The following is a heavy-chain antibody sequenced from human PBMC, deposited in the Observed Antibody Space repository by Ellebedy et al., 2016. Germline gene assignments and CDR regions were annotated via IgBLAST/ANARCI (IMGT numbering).Heavy chain of an antibody. CDR2: INQDGSEK. CDR3: ARGWAAFDI. Sequence: GESLKISCAASGFTFSTSSYMTWFRQAPGKGLEWVANINQDGSEKYFMDSVRGRFTISRDNSKNSLYLQMNSLRVEDTAVYYCARGWAAFDIWGQGTVVTVSS. CDR1: GFTFSTSSY. J-gene: IGHJ3*02. D-gene: IGHD1-26*01. V-gene: IGHV3-7*01.